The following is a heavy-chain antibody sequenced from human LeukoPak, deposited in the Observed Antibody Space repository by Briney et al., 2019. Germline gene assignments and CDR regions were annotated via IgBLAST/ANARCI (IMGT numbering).Heavy chain of an antibody. D-gene: IGHD6-19*01. CDR1: GGSISSYY. CDR2: IYTSGST. V-gene: IGHV4-4*07. Sequence: SETLSLTCTGSGGSISSYYWSWIRQPAGKGLDWIGRIYTSGSTNYNPSLKSRVTMSVDTSKNQFSLKLSSVTAADTAVYYCARDSKQWLVRGWFDPWGQGTLVTVSS. J-gene: IGHJ5*02. CDR3: ARDSKQWLVRGWFDP.